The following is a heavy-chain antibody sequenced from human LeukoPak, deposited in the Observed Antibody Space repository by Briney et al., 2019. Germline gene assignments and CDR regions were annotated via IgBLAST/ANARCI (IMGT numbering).Heavy chain of an antibody. CDR1: GGSTSSSSYY. J-gene: IGHJ4*02. Sequence: SETLSLTCTVSGGSTSSSSYYWGWIRQPPGKGLEWIGNIYYTGRTYYNPSLKSRVTISVDTSKNQFSLKLSSVSAADTAVYYCARDMFNGLAAPFDYWGRGTLVTVSS. D-gene: IGHD2-8*01. V-gene: IGHV4-39*02. CDR3: ARDMFNGLAAPFDY. CDR2: IYYTGRT.